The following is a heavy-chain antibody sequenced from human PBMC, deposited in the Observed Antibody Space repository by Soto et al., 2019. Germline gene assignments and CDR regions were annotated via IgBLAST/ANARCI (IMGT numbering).Heavy chain of an antibody. V-gene: IGHV4-61*08. Sequence: SETLSLTCTVSGGSISSGGYYWSWIRQPPGKGLEWIGYIYYSGSTNYNPSLKSRVTISVDTSKNQFSLKLSSVTAADTAVYYCARNPCGGSGGSCYSGGYYYYYSGMDVWGQGTKVTVSS. J-gene: IGHJ6*02. CDR1: GGSISSGGYY. CDR3: ARNPCGGSGGSCYSGGYYYYYSGMDV. D-gene: IGHD2-15*01. CDR2: IYYSGST.